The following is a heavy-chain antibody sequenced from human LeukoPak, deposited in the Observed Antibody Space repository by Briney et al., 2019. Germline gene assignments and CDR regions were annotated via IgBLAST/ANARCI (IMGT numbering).Heavy chain of an antibody. CDR3: ARGGAARPDF. Sequence: PRGSLRLSCAASGFTFSTYWMNWFRQTPGKVLEWVAKIKADGGEKDHVAFVKGRFTISRDNAKNSLYLQMNSLRVEDTAVYYCARGGAARPDFWGQGTLVTVSS. CDR2: IKADGGEK. V-gene: IGHV3-7*01. CDR1: GFTFSTYW. J-gene: IGHJ4*02. D-gene: IGHD6-6*01.